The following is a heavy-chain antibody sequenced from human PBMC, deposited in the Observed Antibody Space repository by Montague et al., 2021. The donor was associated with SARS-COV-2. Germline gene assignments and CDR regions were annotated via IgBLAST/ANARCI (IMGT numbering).Heavy chain of an antibody. Sequence: SETLSLTCTVSGGSISSYYWSWIRQPPGTGPEWIGNRYDTRNTNYNPSLKSRVTISEDTSKNQFSLRLTSVTAADTAVYYCARDFRLQLWQTNYYFGLWGRGTLVSVSS. CDR1: GGSISSYY. V-gene: IGHV4-59*01. D-gene: IGHD5-18*01. J-gene: IGHJ2*01. CDR3: ARDFRLQLWQTNYYFGL. CDR2: RYDTRNT.